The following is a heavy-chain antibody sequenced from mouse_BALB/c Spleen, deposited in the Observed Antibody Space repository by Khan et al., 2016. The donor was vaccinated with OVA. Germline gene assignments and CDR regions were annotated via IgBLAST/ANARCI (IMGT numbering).Heavy chain of an antibody. J-gene: IGHJ3*01. V-gene: IGHV5-6*01. CDR1: GFTFSTYG. Sequence: EVQLLETGGDLVKPGGSLKLSCAASGFTFSTYGMSWVRQTPDKRLEWVATVSPGGSYTYYPDSVKGRFTISRDNAKNTLYLQMSGLKSEDTAMFYCTRLAYYYDSEGFAYWGQGTLVTVSA. CDR2: VSPGGSYT. D-gene: IGHD1-1*01. CDR3: TRLAYYYDSEGFAY.